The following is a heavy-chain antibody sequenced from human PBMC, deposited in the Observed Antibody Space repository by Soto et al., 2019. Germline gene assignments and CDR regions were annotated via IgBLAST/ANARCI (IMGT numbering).Heavy chain of an antibody. D-gene: IGHD5-12*01. V-gene: IGHV4-59*08. CDR2: IYYGGIT. Sequence: QVQLQESGPGLVKPSETLSLTCTVSGGSISSYYWSWIWQAPGKGLAWIGYIYYGGITTDNPSLKSRVTLSVDTSKNQFSLKQSSVTAADTAVYYRAIQYGGHLDYWGQATLVTVSS. CDR1: GGSISSYY. J-gene: IGHJ4*02. CDR3: AIQYGGHLDY.